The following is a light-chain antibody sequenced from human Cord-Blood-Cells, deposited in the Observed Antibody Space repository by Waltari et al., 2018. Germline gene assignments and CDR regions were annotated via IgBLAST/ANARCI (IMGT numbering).Light chain of an antibody. V-gene: IGLV2-23*01. Sequence: QSALTQPASVSGSPGQSITISCTGTSSDVGSYNLISWYHQHPCKAPKRMIYEGSKRPSGVSNRFSGSKSGNTSSLTISGLQAEDEADYYCCSYAGSSTVVFGGGTKLTVL. J-gene: IGLJ2*01. CDR2: EGS. CDR3: CSYAGSSTVV. CDR1: SSDVGSYNL.